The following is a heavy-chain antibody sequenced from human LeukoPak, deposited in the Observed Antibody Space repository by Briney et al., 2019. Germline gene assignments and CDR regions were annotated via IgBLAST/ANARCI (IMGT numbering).Heavy chain of an antibody. CDR1: GFTFSSHG. V-gene: IGHV3-30*18. CDR2: ISYDGSNK. D-gene: IGHD4-17*01. J-gene: IGHJ6*02. Sequence: PGRSLRLSCAASGFTFSSHGMHWVRQAPGKGLEWVAVISYDGSNKYYADSVKGRFTISRDNSKNTLYLQMNSLRAEDTAVYYCAKIRYGDFYGMDVWGQGTTVTVSS. CDR3: AKIRYGDFYGMDV.